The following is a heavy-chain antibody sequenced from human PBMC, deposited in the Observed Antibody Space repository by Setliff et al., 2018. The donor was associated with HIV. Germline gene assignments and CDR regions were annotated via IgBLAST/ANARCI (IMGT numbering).Heavy chain of an antibody. CDR3: ARKDHYYDTRRGFFDI. J-gene: IGHJ3*02. D-gene: IGHD3-22*01. CDR2: VSTSGST. CDR1: GGSFSRGTYY. Sequence: SETLSLTCTVSGGSFSRGTYYWSWIRQPAGKGLEWIGHVSTSGSTDYNPSLNSRVTISVDASKNLFSLKLISVTAADTAVHYCARKDHYYDTRRGFFDIWGRGTLVTVSS. V-gene: IGHV4-61*09.